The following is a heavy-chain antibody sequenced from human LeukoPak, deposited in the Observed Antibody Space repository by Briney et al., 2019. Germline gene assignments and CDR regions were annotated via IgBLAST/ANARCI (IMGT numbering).Heavy chain of an antibody. CDR2: ISSSSSYI. D-gene: IGHD1-26*01. CDR3: AREASSIVGATYYWYFDL. V-gene: IGHV3-21*01. J-gene: IGHJ2*01. CDR1: GFTFSSYS. Sequence: GSLRLSCAASGFTFSSYSMNWVRPAPGKGLEWVSSISSSSSYIYYADSVKGRFTISRDNAKNSLYLRMNSLRAEDTAVYYCAREASSIVGATYYWYFDLWGRGTLVTVSS.